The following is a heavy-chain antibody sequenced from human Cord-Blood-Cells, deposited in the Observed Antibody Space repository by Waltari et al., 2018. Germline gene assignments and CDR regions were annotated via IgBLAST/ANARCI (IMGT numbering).Heavy chain of an antibody. CDR2: IIPILGIA. J-gene: IGHJ4*02. Sequence: QVQLVQSGAEVKKPGSSVKVSCKASGGTFSSYAISWVRQAPGKGLECMGRIIPILGIANYAQKFQGRVTITADKSTSTAYMELSSLRSEDTAVYYCARGEGGATRGYWGQGTLVTVSS. V-gene: IGHV1-69*09. D-gene: IGHD1-26*01. CDR3: ARGEGGATRGY. CDR1: GGTFSSYA.